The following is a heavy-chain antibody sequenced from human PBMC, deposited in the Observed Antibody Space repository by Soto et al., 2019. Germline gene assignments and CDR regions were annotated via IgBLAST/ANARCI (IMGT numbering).Heavy chain of an antibody. Sequence: SETLSLTCTVSGGSISSGGYYWSWILHHPGKGLEWIGYIYYSGSTHYNPSLKSRVTISVDTSKNQFSLKLSSVTAADTAVYYCARLGYSSGWYHFFAYWGQGTLVTVSS. V-gene: IGHV4-31*03. CDR1: GGSISSGGYY. CDR2: IYYSGST. CDR3: ARLGYSSGWYHFFAY. J-gene: IGHJ4*02. D-gene: IGHD6-19*01.